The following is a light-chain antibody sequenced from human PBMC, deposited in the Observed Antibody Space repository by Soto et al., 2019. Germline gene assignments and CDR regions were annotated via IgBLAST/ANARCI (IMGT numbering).Light chain of an antibody. J-gene: IGKJ5*01. CDR3: QQYGRSPQVT. CDR2: GAS. CDR1: QSVSSSY. Sequence: EIVLTQSPSTLSLSPGERATLSCRASQSVSSSYLAWYQQKPGQAPRLLIYGASSRATGIPDRFSGSGSATDFTLTISRLEPEDFAVYYCQQYGRSPQVTFGQGTRLEIK. V-gene: IGKV3-20*01.